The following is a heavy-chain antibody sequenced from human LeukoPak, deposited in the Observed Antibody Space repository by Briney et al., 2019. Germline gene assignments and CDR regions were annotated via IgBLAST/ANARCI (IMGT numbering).Heavy chain of an antibody. CDR2: ITATGSRT. J-gene: IGHJ4*02. CDR3: ATSMGGGNIDY. Sequence: GGSLRLSCAASGLTFGSYTMSWVRQAPGKGLEWVSGITATGSRTYYADSVKGRFTNSRDSSKNTLYLQLNSLRADDTAVYYCATSMGGGNIDYWGQGTLVTVSS. CDR1: GLTFGSYT. V-gene: IGHV3-23*01. D-gene: IGHD3-16*01.